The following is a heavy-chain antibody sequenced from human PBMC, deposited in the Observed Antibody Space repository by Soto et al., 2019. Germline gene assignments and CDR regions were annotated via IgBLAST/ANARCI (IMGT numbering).Heavy chain of an antibody. D-gene: IGHD7-27*01. J-gene: IGHJ4*02. V-gene: IGHV1-3*01. CDR3: ARGSSLGLEY. CDR2: INAGNGNT. CDR1: GYTFTSYA. Sequence: ASVKVSCKASGYTFTSYAMHWVRQAPGQRLEWMGWINAGNGNTKYSQKFQGRVTITRDTSTSTVYMDLSNLRSDDTAVYYCARGSSLGLEYWGQGTLVTVSS.